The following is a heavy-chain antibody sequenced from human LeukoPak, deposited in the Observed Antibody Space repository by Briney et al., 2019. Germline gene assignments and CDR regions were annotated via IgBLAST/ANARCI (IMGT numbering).Heavy chain of an antibody. CDR2: IYYSGST. CDR3: ARLRVTGTTVWFDP. D-gene: IGHD1-20*01. J-gene: IGHJ5*02. V-gene: IGHV4-59*01. Sequence: SETLTLTCTVSGGSRSSYYWSWIRQPPGKGLEWIGYIYYSGSTNYNPSLKSRVTISVDTSKNQFSLKLSSVTAADTAVYYCARLRVTGTTVWFDPWGQGTLVTVSS. CDR1: GGSRSSYY.